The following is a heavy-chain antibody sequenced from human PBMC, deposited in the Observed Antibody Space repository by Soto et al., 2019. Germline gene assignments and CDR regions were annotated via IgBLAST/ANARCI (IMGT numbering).Heavy chain of an antibody. D-gene: IGHD2-2*01. Sequence: QVQLPQSGPGLAKPSQTLSLTCAISGASVSSKSAAWNWIRQYASRSLEWLGRTYYRSKWYNDYALSVKSRITINPDTSKNQFSLQLNSVAPEDTAVYYCASDALVPAAMNYYGMYVSGRGTTVAVS. CDR3: ASDALVPAAMNYYGMYV. J-gene: IGHJ6*02. CDR1: GASVSSKSAA. V-gene: IGHV6-1*01. CDR2: TYYRSKWYN.